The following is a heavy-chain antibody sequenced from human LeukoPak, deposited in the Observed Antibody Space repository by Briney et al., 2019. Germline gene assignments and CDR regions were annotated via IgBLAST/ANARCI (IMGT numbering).Heavy chain of an antibody. CDR2: IIPIFGTA. CDR1: GGTFSSYA. Sequence: SVKVSCKASGGTFSSYAISWVRQAPGQGLEWMGGIIPIFGTANYAQKFQGRVTITADKSTSTAYMELSSLRSEDTAVYYCARAPSGWYGPHYFDYWGQGTLVTVSS. CDR3: ARAPSGWYGPHYFDY. D-gene: IGHD6-19*01. V-gene: IGHV1-69*06. J-gene: IGHJ4*02.